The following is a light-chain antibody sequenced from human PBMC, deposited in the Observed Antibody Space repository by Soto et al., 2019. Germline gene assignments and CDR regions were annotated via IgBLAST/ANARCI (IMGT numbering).Light chain of an antibody. CDR2: EVN. J-gene: IGLJ1*01. V-gene: IGLV2-8*01. CDR1: SSDVGGYNY. Sequence: VLTQPPSASGSPGQSVTISCTGTSSDVGGYNYVSWYQQHPGKAPKLMIYEVNKRPSGVPDRFSGSKSGNTASLTVSGLQAEDEADYYCSSYAGSSNVFGTETKVTVL. CDR3: SSYAGSSNV.